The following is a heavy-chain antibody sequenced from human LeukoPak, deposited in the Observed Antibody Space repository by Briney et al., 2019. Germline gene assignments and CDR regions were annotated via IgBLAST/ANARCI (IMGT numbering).Heavy chain of an antibody. D-gene: IGHD6-6*01. CDR3: ARLHSSSSALRWYFDL. V-gene: IGHV4-59*08. J-gene: IGHJ2*01. CDR1: GGSISSYY. CDR2: IYYSGST. Sequence: SETLSLTCTVSGGSISSYYWSWIRQPPGKGLEWIGYIYYSGSTNYNPSLKSRVTISVDTSKNQFSLKLSSVTAADTAVYYCARLHSSSSALRWYFDLWGRGTLVTVSS.